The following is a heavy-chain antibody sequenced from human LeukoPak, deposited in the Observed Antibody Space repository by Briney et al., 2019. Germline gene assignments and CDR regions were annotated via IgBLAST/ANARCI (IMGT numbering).Heavy chain of an antibody. Sequence: GGSLRLSCAASGFTFSSYAMSWVRQAPGKGLEWVSAISGSGDRTYYADSVKGRFTISRDISKNTLYLQMNSLRAEDTAVYYCARQPPIAAAGLDYWGQGTLVTVSS. CDR3: ARQPPIAAAGLDY. CDR1: GFTFSSYA. D-gene: IGHD6-13*01. CDR2: ISGSGDRT. V-gene: IGHV3-23*01. J-gene: IGHJ4*02.